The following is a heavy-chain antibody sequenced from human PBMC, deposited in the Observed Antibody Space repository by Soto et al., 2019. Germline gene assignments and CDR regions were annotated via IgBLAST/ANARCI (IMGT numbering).Heavy chain of an antibody. V-gene: IGHV4-39*01. D-gene: IGHD3-10*01. Sequence: SETLSLTCTVSNGSISSAIYYWGWIRQPPGKGLEWIGSIYHSGSTYYNPSLQGRVTISVDTSKNQFSLKLSSVTAAGTAVYFCAGRSSLASVQVYFGEISNYNWFDPWGQGTLVTVSS. CDR2: IYHSGST. CDR1: NGSISSAIYY. J-gene: IGHJ5*02. CDR3: AGRSSLASVQVYFGEISNYNWFDP.